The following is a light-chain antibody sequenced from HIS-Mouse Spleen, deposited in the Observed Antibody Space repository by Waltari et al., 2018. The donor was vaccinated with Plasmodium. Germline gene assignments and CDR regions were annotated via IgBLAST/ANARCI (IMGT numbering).Light chain of an antibody. J-gene: IGLJ3*02. CDR3: YSTDSSGNHRV. Sequence: SYELTQPPSASVPPVQTARITCSRDAFPKKYAFWYQQKSGQAPVLVIYEDSKPPSGIPEGFSGSSSGTMATLTSSGAQVEDEADYYCYSTDSSGNHRVFGGGTKLTVL. CDR2: EDS. V-gene: IGLV3-10*01. CDR1: AFPKKY.